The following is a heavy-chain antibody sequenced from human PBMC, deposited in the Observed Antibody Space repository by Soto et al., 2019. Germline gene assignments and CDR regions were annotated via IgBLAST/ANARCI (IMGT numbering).Heavy chain of an antibody. D-gene: IGHD2-2*03. CDR2: IRNTPYGGTT. V-gene: IGHV3-49*04. CDR1: GFSFSEHA. Sequence: HPGGSLRLSCNCSGFSFSEHAMTWVRQAPGKGLEWVGFIRNTPYGGTTDYAASVRGRFTISRDDSESFAYLQMNSLKTEDSGVYYCSRGSFGYYGPWGPGTLVTVSS. CDR3: SRGSFGYYGP. J-gene: IGHJ5*02.